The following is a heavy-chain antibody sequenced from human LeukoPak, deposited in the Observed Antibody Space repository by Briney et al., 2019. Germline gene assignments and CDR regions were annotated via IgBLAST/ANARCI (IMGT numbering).Heavy chain of an antibody. Sequence: SETLSLTCAVSGGSLSGYYWGWIRQPPGKGLEWIGSIYYSGSTYYNPSLESRVTISVDTSKNQFSLKLSSVTAADTAVYYCATSGWYLLPGVYWGQGTLVTVSS. CDR2: IYYSGST. CDR1: GGSLSGYY. D-gene: IGHD6-19*01. J-gene: IGHJ4*02. CDR3: ATSGWYLLPGVY. V-gene: IGHV4-39*01.